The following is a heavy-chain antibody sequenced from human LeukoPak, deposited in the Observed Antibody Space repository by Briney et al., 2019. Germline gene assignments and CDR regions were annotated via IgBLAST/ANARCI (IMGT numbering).Heavy chain of an antibody. D-gene: IGHD6-19*01. V-gene: IGHV4-4*07. CDR3: ARLRRDINDWYADDC. Sequence: SETLSLTCSVSGGSFNTYYWSWIRQSAGKGLEWIGRISITEGTNYNPSLKSRVSMSVDASKNQVSLKLGSVTAADTAVYYCARLRRDINDWYADDCWGQGTLVTVSS. CDR1: GGSFNTYY. J-gene: IGHJ4*02. CDR2: ISITEGT.